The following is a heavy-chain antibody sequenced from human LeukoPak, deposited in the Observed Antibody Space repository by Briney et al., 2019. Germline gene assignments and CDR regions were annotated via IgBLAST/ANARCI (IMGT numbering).Heavy chain of an antibody. CDR2: ISYDGSNK. Sequence: GGSLRLSCAASGFTFSSYAMHWVRQAPGKGLEWVAVISYDGSNKYYADSVKGRFTISRDNSKNTLYLQMNSLRAEDTAVYYCAIRGIYYLDYWGQGTLVTVSS. CDR3: AIRGIYYLDY. CDR1: GFTFSSYA. D-gene: IGHD2-21*01. V-gene: IGHV3-30*14. J-gene: IGHJ4*02.